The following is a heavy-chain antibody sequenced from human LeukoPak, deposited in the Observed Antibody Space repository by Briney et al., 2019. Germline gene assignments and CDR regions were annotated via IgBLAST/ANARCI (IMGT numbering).Heavy chain of an antibody. CDR1: VDSISTNNVA. J-gene: IGHJ4*02. D-gene: IGHD2-21*01. Sequence: QTLSLTSAISVDSISTNNVAWNWIRQSPSRGLDWLARTYYRAKWSFDYAVSVNTRIPINADTSKNQFSLQLSSVTPEDTAVYYCARGKYSSLDNWGQGTLVTVSS. CDR3: ARGKYSSLDN. V-gene: IGHV6-1*01. CDR2: TYYRAKWSF.